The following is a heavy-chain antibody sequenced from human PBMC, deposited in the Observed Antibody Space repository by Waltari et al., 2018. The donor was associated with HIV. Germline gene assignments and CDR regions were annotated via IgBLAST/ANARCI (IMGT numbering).Heavy chain of an antibody. Sequence: EVQLVESGGGLIQPGGSLRLSCAASGFTVSSNYMSWVRQAPGKGLEWVSVIYSGGSTYYADSVKGRFTISRDNSKNTLYLQMNSLRAEDTAVYYCARDSRLYSSSLGAFDIWGQGTMVTVSS. CDR1: GFTVSSNY. V-gene: IGHV3-53*01. CDR3: ARDSRLYSSSLGAFDI. J-gene: IGHJ3*02. CDR2: IYSGGST. D-gene: IGHD6-6*01.